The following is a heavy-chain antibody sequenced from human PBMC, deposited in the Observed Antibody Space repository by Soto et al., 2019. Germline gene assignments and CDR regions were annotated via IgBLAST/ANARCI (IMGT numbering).Heavy chain of an antibody. Sequence: VGSVRLSCAASGFTFSSYSMNWVRQAPGKGLEWVSSISSSSSYIYYADSVKGRFTISRDNAKNSLYLQMNSLRAEDTAVYYCARDDEQWLVHDYWGQGTLVTVSS. V-gene: IGHV3-21*01. CDR1: GFTFSSYS. CDR2: ISSSSSYI. J-gene: IGHJ4*02. CDR3: ARDDEQWLVHDY. D-gene: IGHD6-19*01.